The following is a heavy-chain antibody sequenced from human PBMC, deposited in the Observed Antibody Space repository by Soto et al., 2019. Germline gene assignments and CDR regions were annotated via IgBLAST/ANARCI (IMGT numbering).Heavy chain of an antibody. CDR1: GFTFSNAW. Sequence: EVQLVESGGGLVKPGGSLRLSCAASGFTFSNAWMSWVRQAPGKGLEWVGRIKSKTDGGTTDYAAPVKGRFTISRDDSKNTLYLQMNSLKTEDTAVYYCTVRVEGSSWYDLSSKYYYYGMDVWGQGTTVTVSS. D-gene: IGHD6-13*01. J-gene: IGHJ6*02. CDR2: IKSKTDGGTT. V-gene: IGHV3-15*01. CDR3: TVRVEGSSWYDLSSKYYYYGMDV.